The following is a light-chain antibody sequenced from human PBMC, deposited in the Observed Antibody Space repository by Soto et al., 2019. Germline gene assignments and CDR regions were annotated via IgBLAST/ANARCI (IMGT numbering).Light chain of an antibody. CDR3: CSYAGSYTWV. CDR2: GNN. Sequence: QSVLTQPPSASGTPGQRVTISCSGSSSNVGTNTVHWYQHLPGTAPKLLIYGNNQRPSGVPDRFSGSRSGNTASLTISGLQAEDEADYYCCSYAGSYTWVFGGGTKLTVL. V-gene: IGLV1-44*01. J-gene: IGLJ3*02. CDR1: SSNVGTNT.